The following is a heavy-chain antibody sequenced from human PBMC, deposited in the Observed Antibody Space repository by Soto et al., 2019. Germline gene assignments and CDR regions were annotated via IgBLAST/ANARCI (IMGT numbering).Heavy chain of an antibody. D-gene: IGHD2-2*01. CDR2: INPNSGGT. J-gene: IGHJ6*04. CDR1: GYTFTGYY. V-gene: IGHV1-2*04. CDR3: ARAGTTGYCSSTSCANRYYYYGMDV. Sequence: GASVKVSCKASGYTFTGYYMHWVRQAPGQGLEWMGWINPNSGGTNYAQKFQGWVTMTRDTSISTAYMELSRLRSDDTAVYYCARAGTTGYCSSTSCANRYYYYGMDVWGKWTTVTVSS.